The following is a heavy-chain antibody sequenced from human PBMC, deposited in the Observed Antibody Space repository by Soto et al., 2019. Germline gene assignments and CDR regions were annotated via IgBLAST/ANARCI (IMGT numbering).Heavy chain of an antibody. D-gene: IGHD5-18*01. CDR2: IYHSGST. Sequence: QLQLQESGSGLVKPSQTLSLTCAVSGGSISSGGYSWSWIRQPPGKGLEWIGYIYHSGSTYYNPSLKSRVTISVDRSKNQFSLKLSSVTAADTAVYYCARATGYSYGYINWYFDLWGRGTLVTVSS. J-gene: IGHJ2*01. V-gene: IGHV4-30-2*01. CDR3: ARATGYSYGYINWYFDL. CDR1: GGSISSGGYS.